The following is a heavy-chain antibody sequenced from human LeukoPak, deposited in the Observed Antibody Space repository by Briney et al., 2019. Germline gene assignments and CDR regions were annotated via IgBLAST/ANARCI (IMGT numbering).Heavy chain of an antibody. CDR2: ISSSGSTI. Sequence: GGSLRLSCAASGFTFSDYYMSWIRQAPGKGLEWVSYISSSGSTIYYADSVKGRFTISRDNAKNSLYLQMNSLRAEDTAVYYCARADGLELLRHTGYYYYYGMDVWGQGTTVTVSS. J-gene: IGHJ6*02. CDR1: GFTFSDYY. V-gene: IGHV3-11*01. D-gene: IGHD1-26*01. CDR3: ARADGLELLRHTGYYYYYGMDV.